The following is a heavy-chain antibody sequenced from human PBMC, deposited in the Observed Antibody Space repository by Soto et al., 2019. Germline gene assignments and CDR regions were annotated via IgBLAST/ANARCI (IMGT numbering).Heavy chain of an antibody. CDR2: IIPILGIA. Sequence: SVKVSCKASGGTFSSYTISWVRQAPGQGLEWMGRIIPILGIANYAQKFQGRVTITADKSTSTAYMELSSLRSEDTAVYYCAREGGSTHSNDYWGQGTLVTVSS. CDR1: GGTFSSYT. J-gene: IGHJ4*02. V-gene: IGHV1-69*04. D-gene: IGHD2-15*01. CDR3: AREGGSTHSNDY.